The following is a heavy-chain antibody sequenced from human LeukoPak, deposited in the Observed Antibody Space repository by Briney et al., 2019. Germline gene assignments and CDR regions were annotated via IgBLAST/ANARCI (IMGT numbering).Heavy chain of an antibody. CDR2: ISYNGGTT. D-gene: IGHD6-19*01. V-gene: IGHV3-64D*06. J-gene: IGHJ6*02. Sequence: GGSLRLSCSASGFTFSSYAMHWVRQAPGKGLEYVSAISYNGGTTYYADSVKGRFTISRDNFKNTLYLQVSSLTAEDTSIYYCVILLRGWYYGMDVWGQGTTVAVSS. CDR1: GFTFSSYA. CDR3: VILLRGWYYGMDV.